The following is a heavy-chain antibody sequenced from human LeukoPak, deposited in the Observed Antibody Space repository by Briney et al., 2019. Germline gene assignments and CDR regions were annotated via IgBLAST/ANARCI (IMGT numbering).Heavy chain of an antibody. Sequence: SETLSLTCTVSGGSISSYYWSWIRQPAGKGLEWIGRIYTSGSANYNPSLKSRVTMSVDTSKNQFSLKLSSVTAADTAVYYCARDRVDIRSDAFDIWGQGTMVTVSS. CDR3: ARDRVDIRSDAFDI. D-gene: IGHD4-17*01. CDR2: IYTSGSA. V-gene: IGHV4-4*07. J-gene: IGHJ3*02. CDR1: GGSISSYY.